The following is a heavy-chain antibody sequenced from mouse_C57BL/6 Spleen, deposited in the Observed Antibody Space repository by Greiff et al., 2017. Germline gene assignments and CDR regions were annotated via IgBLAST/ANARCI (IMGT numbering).Heavy chain of an antibody. D-gene: IGHD1-1*01. CDR2: INPGSGGT. CDR1: GYAFTNYL. Sequence: VKLLESGAELVRPGTSVKVSCKASGYAFTNYLIEWVKQRPGQGLEWIGVINPGSGGTNYNEKFKGKATLTADKSSSTAYMQLSSLTSEDSAVYFCARYDTTVADYWGQGTTLTVSS. CDR3: ARYDTTVADY. V-gene: IGHV1-54*01. J-gene: IGHJ2*01.